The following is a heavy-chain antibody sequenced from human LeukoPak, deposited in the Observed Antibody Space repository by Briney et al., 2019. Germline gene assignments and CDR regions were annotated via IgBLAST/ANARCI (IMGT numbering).Heavy chain of an antibody. CDR1: GFTFGDYA. CDR3: TTFPGSTL. J-gene: IGHJ4*02. V-gene: IGHV3-49*04. CDR2: IRSKTYGGTI. D-gene: IGHD5/OR15-5a*01. Sequence: PGRSLRLSCTGSGFTFGDYAMGWVCQAPGKGLEWLSSIRSKTYGGTIDYAASVEGRFTISRDDSKSMAYLQMNSLKTEDSAIYYCTTFPGSTLWGQGTLVTVSS.